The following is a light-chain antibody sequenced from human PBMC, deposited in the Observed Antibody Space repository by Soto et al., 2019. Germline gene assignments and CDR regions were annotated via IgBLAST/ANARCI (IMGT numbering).Light chain of an antibody. Sequence: EIVLTQSPATLSVSPGDRATLSCRASQSVSSNLAWYQQKPGQAPRLLIYDASNRATGIPDRFSGSGSGTDFTLTISRLEPEDFAVYYCQQYGSSGTFGQGTKVDIK. V-gene: IGKV3-20*01. J-gene: IGKJ1*01. CDR1: QSVSSN. CDR3: QQYGSSGT. CDR2: DAS.